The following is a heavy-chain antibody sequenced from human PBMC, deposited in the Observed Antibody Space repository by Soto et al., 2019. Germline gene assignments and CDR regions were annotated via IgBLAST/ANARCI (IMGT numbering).Heavy chain of an antibody. CDR3: ARRVGTWPFHFDY. J-gene: IGHJ4*02. CDR2: IYPGDSDT. CDR1: GYNFYSSW. V-gene: IGHV5-51*01. Sequence: PGESLKISCKTSGYNFYSSWIAWVRQMPGKGLEWMGIIYPGDSDTKYSPPFEGRVTISVDTSINTAYVQWSSLQASDTAIYYCARRVGTWPFHFDYWGQGTLVTVSS.